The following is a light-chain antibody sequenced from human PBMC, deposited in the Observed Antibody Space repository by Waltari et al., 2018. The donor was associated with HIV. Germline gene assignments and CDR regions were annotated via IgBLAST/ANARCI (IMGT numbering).Light chain of an antibody. J-gene: IGKJ4*01. Sequence: DIQMTQSSSTLSASVGYSVTITCRASQSISSWLAWYQQKPGKAPKLLIYKASSLESGVPSRFSGSGSGTEFTLTISSLQPEDFATYNCQQNKSYPLTFGGGTKVEIK. V-gene: IGKV1-5*03. CDR1: QSISSW. CDR3: QQNKSYPLT. CDR2: KAS.